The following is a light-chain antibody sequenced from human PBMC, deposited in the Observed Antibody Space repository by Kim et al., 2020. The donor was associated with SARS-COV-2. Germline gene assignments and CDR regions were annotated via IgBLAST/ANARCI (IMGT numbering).Light chain of an antibody. V-gene: IGKV3D-15*01. CDR1: QSVAAN. J-gene: IGKJ4*01. Sequence: VSPVETATLSGRANQSVAANLACYQQKPGQAPRLLIYGAFTRATGIPVRFSGSGSGTDFTLTISSLQPEDFALYFCQHYINWPLTFGGGTKVDIK. CDR3: QHYINWPLT. CDR2: GAF.